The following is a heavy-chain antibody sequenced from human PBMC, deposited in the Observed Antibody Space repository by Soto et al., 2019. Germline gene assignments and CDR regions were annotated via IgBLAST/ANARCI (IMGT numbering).Heavy chain of an antibody. CDR1: GFTVSSNY. Sequence: PGGSLRLSCAASGFTVSSNYMSWVRQAPGKGLEWVSVIYSGGSTYYADSVKGRFTISRDNSKNTLYLQMNSLRAEDTAVYYCARVWYDFWSGYFWGQGTMVTVSS. CDR3: ARVWYDFWSGYF. D-gene: IGHD3-3*01. V-gene: IGHV3-66*01. J-gene: IGHJ3*01. CDR2: IYSGGST.